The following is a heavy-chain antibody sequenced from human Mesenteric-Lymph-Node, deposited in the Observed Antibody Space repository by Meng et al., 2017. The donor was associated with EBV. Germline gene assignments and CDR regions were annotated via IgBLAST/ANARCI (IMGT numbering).Heavy chain of an antibody. CDR3: AGSGSGSYYAIYYFDF. Sequence: VQLQESGPGLVKASETLSLTCTVSGGSVSSGSQYWSWIRQPPGKGLEWIGYIYYSGSTKYNPSLKSRVTMSVDTSKNQFSLRLNSVTAADTAVYYCAGSGSGSYYAIYYFDFWGQGTLVTVSS. CDR2: IYYSGST. CDR1: GGSVSSGSQY. V-gene: IGHV4-61*01. D-gene: IGHD3-10*01. J-gene: IGHJ4*02.